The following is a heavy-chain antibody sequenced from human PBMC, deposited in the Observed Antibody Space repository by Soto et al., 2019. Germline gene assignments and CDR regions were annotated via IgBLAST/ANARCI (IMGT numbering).Heavy chain of an antibody. CDR3: AKGFHITFGTILPPWYFDY. CDR1: GFTFSSYA. V-gene: IGHV3-23*01. D-gene: IGHD3-16*01. Sequence: EVQLLESGGGLIQPGGSLRLSCAASGFTFSSYAMSWVRQAPGKGLEWVSSISGSDGITYYGDSVKGRFTISRDNSKNTLYLRIDSLRADDTAVYFCAKGFHITFGTILPPWYFDYWGQGTLVTVSS. CDR2: ISGSDGIT. J-gene: IGHJ4*02.